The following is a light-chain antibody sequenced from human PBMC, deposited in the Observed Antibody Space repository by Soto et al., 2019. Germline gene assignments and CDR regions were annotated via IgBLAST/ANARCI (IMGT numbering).Light chain of an antibody. J-gene: IGKJ1*01. CDR1: QSVSRSY. CDR3: QHYGDSSWT. V-gene: IGKV3-20*01. Sequence: EIVLTQSPGTLSLSPGERATLSCRASQSVSRSYLGWYQQKPGQAPRLLIYGASTRATGIPDRFSGSGSGTDFTLTINTLEPEDFAVYFCQHYGDSSWTFGQGSRVEIK. CDR2: GAS.